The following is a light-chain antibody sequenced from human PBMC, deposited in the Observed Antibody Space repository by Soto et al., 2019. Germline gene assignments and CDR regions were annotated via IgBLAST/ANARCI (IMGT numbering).Light chain of an antibody. V-gene: IGLV2-14*01. Sequence: QSALTQPASVSGSPGQSITISCTGTSSDVGGYNYVSWYQQHPGKAPKLMIYDVSNRPSGVSNRFSGSKSGNTASLTISGLQAEDEADYYCISYTSSSTLYVFGTGTKLTVX. CDR1: SSDVGGYNY. CDR2: DVS. CDR3: ISYTSSSTLYV. J-gene: IGLJ1*01.